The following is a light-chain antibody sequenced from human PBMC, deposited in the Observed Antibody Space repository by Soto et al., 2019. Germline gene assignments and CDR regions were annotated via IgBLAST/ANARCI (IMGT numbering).Light chain of an antibody. CDR2: KVS. J-gene: IGKJ4*01. V-gene: IGKV2-30*01. Sequence: DVVMTQSPLSLSVTLGQPASISCRSTQSLVYSDGNTYLDWFQQRPGQSPRRLIYKVSNRDSGVQDRFIGSESGTNFTLQISRVEADDFGIYYCMQGTHWPTGFGGGTQVNIK. CDR1: QSLVYSDGNTY. CDR3: MQGTHWPTG.